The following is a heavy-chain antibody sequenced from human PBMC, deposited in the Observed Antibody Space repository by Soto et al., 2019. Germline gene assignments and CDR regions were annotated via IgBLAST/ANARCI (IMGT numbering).Heavy chain of an antibody. V-gene: IGHV1-69*08. CDR2: IIPILGIA. Sequence: QVQLVQSGAEVKKPGSSVKVSCKASGGTFSSYTISWVRQAPGHGLEWMGRIIPILGIANYAQKFPGRVTITADKSTSTAYMELSSLRSEDTAVYYCARDRGYSSSWYHWFDPWGQGTLVTVSS. CDR3: ARDRGYSSSWYHWFDP. D-gene: IGHD6-13*01. J-gene: IGHJ5*02. CDR1: GGTFSSYT.